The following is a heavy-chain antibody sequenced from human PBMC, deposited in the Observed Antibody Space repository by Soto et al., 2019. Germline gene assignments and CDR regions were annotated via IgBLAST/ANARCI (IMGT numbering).Heavy chain of an antibody. CDR2: INPNSGGT. V-gene: IGHV1-2*04. D-gene: IGHD6-13*01. J-gene: IGHJ3*02. Sequence: ASVKVFCKASGYTFTGYYMHWVRQAPGQGLEWMGWINPNSGGTNYAQKFQGWVTMTRDTSISTAYMELSRLRSDDTAVYYCARGIAAAGNDAFDIWGQGTMVTVSS. CDR3: ARGIAAAGNDAFDI. CDR1: GYTFTGYY.